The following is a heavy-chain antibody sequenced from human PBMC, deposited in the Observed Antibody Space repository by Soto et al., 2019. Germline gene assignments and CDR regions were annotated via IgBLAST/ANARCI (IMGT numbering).Heavy chain of an antibody. CDR2: IYYSGST. V-gene: IGHV4-31*03. CDR3: ARGIYVDYNYYYYYYMDV. CDR1: GGSISSGGYY. J-gene: IGHJ6*03. Sequence: QVQLQESVPGLVKPSQTLSLTCTVSGGSISSGGYYWSWIRQHPGKGLEWIGYIYYSGSTYYNPSLKSRVTISVDTSKNQFSRKLSSVTAADTAVYYCARGIYVDYNYYYYYYMDVWGKGTTVTVSS. D-gene: IGHD4-17*01.